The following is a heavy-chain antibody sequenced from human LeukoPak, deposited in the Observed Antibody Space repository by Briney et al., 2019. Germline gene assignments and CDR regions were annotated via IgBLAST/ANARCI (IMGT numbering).Heavy chain of an antibody. CDR2: INQDGSVK. Sequence: GGSLRLSCAASGFTFNNYWMTWVRQAPGKGLECVANINQDGSVKYYVDSVKGRFTISRDNAKNSLYVEMKSLRVEDTAVYYCARIGYSSSSLDYWGQGTLVTVSS. CDR3: ARIGYSSSSLDY. J-gene: IGHJ4*02. D-gene: IGHD6-6*01. V-gene: IGHV3-7*01. CDR1: GFTFNNYW.